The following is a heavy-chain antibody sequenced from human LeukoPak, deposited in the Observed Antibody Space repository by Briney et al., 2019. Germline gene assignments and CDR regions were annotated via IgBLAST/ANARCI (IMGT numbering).Heavy chain of an antibody. CDR3: AKCGSSYVDLCVRFDY. Sequence: GGSLRLSCAASGFTFSSYAITWVRQAPGKGLEWVSAIGGSGGSTYYAEPVKGRFTISRDNSENTLYLQMISLRAEDTAVYYCAKCGSSYVDLCVRFDYWGQGTLVSVSS. CDR2: IGGSGGST. D-gene: IGHD1-26*01. J-gene: IGHJ4*02. V-gene: IGHV3-23*01. CDR1: GFTFSSYA.